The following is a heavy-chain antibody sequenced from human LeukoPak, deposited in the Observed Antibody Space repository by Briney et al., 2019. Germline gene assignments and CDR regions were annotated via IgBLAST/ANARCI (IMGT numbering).Heavy chain of an antibody. CDR1: GYTFTGYY. V-gene: IGHV1-2*02. CDR3: ARAIMVRGGGLCFDRNWFDP. D-gene: IGHD3-10*01. J-gene: IGHJ5*02. CDR2: IYPNSGGT. Sequence: ASVKVSCKASGYTFTGYYMYWVRQPPAQGLERMGWIYPNSGGTNYAQKFPGRVTMTTDTSIKTAYMELRMLRSDDTAVDYFARAIMVRGGGLCFDRNWFDPWGQGTLVTVSS.